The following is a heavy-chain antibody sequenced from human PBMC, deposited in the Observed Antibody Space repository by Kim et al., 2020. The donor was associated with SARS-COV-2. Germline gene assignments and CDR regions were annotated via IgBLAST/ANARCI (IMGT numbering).Heavy chain of an antibody. J-gene: IGHJ3*02. V-gene: IGHV4-39*01. D-gene: IGHD6-13*01. Sequence: NPSLKSRVTISVDTSKNQFSLKLSSVTAADTAVYYCARRSSWFFRYAFDIWGQGTMVTVSS. CDR3: ARRSSWFFRYAFDI.